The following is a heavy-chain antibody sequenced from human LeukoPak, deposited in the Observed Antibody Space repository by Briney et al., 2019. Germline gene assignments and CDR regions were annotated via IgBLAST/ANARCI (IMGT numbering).Heavy chain of an antibody. Sequence: ASVKVSCKASGGTFSSYAISWVRQAPGQGLEWMGRIIPILGIANYAQKFQGRVTITADKSTSTAYMELSSLRSEDTAVYYCASASYYYDSSGYSYYWGQGTLVTVST. J-gene: IGHJ4*02. V-gene: IGHV1-69*04. D-gene: IGHD3-22*01. CDR2: IIPILGIA. CDR3: ASASYYYDSSGYSYY. CDR1: GGTFSSYA.